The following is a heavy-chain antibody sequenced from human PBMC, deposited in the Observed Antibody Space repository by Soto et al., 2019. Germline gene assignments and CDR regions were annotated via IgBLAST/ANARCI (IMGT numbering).Heavy chain of an antibody. CDR2: VYYTGGT. Sequence: SETLSLTCTFSGCSISNFYWSWIRQPPGKGLEWIGYVYYTGGTSYNPSLKRRVTFSADSSRGQFSLRLNSVTAADTAVYYCARTVLGPDLLADSFVDYYYYMDVWGQGTTVTVSS. V-gene: IGHV4-59*08. CDR3: ARTVLGPDLLADSFVDYYYYMDV. CDR1: GCSISNFY. D-gene: IGHD3-9*01. J-gene: IGHJ6*03.